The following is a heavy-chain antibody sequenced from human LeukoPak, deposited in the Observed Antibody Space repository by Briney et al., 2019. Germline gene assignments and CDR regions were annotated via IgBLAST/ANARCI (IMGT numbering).Heavy chain of an antibody. CDR1: GFTFSDYY. J-gene: IGHJ4*02. V-gene: IGHV3-11*04. Sequence: PGGSLRLSCAASGFTFSDYYMSWIRQAPGKGLEWVAYISSSGNTRYYADSVKGRLTISRDNAKNSLYLQMNSLRAEDTAVYYCAWGGMAAFDSWGQGTLVTVSS. CDR2: ISSSGNTR. CDR3: AWGGMAAFDS. D-gene: IGHD3-16*01.